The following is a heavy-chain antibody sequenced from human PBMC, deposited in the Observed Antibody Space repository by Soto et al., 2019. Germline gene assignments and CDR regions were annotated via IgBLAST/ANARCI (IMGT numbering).Heavy chain of an antibody. CDR3: ARHRHPRGTVGATSPLDP. Sequence: DVQLVESGGGLVQPGGSLRLSCAISGFSVSSNYLSWVRQAPVKGLEWVSVHYSGGRTYYADSVQGRFTIPRDRSTNPLYLPMRRVRAEGTAVYFCARHRHPRGTVGATSPLDPWGQGTQVTVSS. V-gene: IGHV3-53*01. CDR2: HYSGGRT. J-gene: IGHJ5*02. CDR1: GFSVSSNY. D-gene: IGHD1-26*01.